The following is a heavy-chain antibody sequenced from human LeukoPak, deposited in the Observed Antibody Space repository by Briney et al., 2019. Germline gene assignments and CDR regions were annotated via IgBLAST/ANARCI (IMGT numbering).Heavy chain of an antibody. Sequence: GGSLRLSCAASGFTFSSYAMHWVRQAPGKGLEWVAVISYDGSNKYYADSVKGRFTISRDNSKNTLYLQMNSLRAEDTAVYYCAKRERRIVDYWGQGTLVTVSS. V-gene: IGHV3-30*04. CDR2: ISYDGSNK. CDR1: GFTFSSYA. D-gene: IGHD2/OR15-2a*01. CDR3: AKRERRIVDY. J-gene: IGHJ4*02.